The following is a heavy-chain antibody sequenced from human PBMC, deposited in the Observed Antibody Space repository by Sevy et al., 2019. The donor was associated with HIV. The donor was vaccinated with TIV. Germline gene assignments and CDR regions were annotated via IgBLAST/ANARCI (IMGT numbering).Heavy chain of an antibody. J-gene: IGHJ4*02. CDR3: ARVYYGSGSYSYLYY. V-gene: IGHV1-2*02. CDR1: GYTFTGYY. CDR2: INPNSGGT. Sequence: ASVKVSCKASGYTFTGYYMHWVRQAPGQGLEWMGWINPNSGGTNYAQKFQGRVTMTRDTSISTAYMELSRLRSDDTAVYYCARVYYGSGSYSYLYYWGQGTLVTVSS. D-gene: IGHD3-10*01.